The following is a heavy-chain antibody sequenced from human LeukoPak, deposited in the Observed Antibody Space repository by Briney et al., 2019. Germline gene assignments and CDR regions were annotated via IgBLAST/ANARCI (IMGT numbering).Heavy chain of an antibody. D-gene: IGHD1-14*01. CDR1: GFTFSNYA. V-gene: IGHV3-23*01. CDR3: ATRDPAELPGS. CDR2: ISGSGGAT. Sequence: GGSLRLSCAASGFTFSNYAMTWVRQAPGKGLEWLSGISGSGGATYYADSVKGRFTISRDNARNTLYLQMDSLRADDTAVYYCATRDPAELPGSWGQGTLVTVSS. J-gene: IGHJ1*01.